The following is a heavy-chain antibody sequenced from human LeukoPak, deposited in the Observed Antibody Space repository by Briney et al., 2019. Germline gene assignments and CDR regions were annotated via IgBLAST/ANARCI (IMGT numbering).Heavy chain of an antibody. V-gene: IGHV3-23*01. Sequence: GGSLRLSCAASGFTYSSYAMSWVRQAPGKGLEWVSAISGSGGSTYYADSVKGRFTISRGNSKNTLYLQMNSLRAEDTAVYYCAKSPRIVGAIPNDYWGQGTLVTVSS. J-gene: IGHJ4*02. CDR3: AKSPRIVGAIPNDY. D-gene: IGHD1-26*01. CDR2: ISGSGGST. CDR1: GFTYSSYA.